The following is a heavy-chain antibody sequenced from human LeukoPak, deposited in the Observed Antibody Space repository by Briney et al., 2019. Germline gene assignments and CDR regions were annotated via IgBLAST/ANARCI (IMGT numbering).Heavy chain of an antibody. J-gene: IGHJ4*02. CDR2: IYYSGST. V-gene: IGHV4-39*07. CDR3: ARDPALSY. Sequence: SETLSLTCTVSGGSIRSSSYYWGWIRQSPGKGLEWIGNIYYSGSTNYNPSLKSRVTISVDTSKNQFSLKLSSVTAADTAVYYCARDPALSYWGQGTLVTVSS. CDR1: GGSIRSSSYY.